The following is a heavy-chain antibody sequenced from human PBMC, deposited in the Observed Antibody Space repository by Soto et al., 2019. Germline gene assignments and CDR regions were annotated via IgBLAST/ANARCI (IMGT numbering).Heavy chain of an antibody. CDR2: VKSDGST. D-gene: IGHD5-12*01. Sequence: EVQLVESGGDLVQPGGSLRLSCAASGFIFSSYWMHWVRQAPGKGLVWVSRVKSDGSTYYADSVKGRFTISRDNAKNTLYLQMNSLTVEDTAVYDCARGIRGHYGSDVWGQGTMVTVSS. V-gene: IGHV3-74*01. J-gene: IGHJ3*01. CDR1: GFIFSSYW. CDR3: ARGIRGHYGSDV.